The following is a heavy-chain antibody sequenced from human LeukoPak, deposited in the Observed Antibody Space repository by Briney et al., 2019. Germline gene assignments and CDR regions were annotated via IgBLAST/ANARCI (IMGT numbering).Heavy chain of an antibody. J-gene: IGHJ3*02. Sequence: SETLSLTCTVSGGSISSSSYYWGWIRQPPGKGLEWIGSIYYSGSTYYNPSLKSRVTISVDTSKNQFSLKLSSVTAADTAVYYCARDLGLPYDAFDIWGQGTMVTVSS. D-gene: IGHD2-2*02. CDR1: GGSISSSSYY. CDR3: ARDLGLPYDAFDI. CDR2: IYYSGST. V-gene: IGHV4-39*07.